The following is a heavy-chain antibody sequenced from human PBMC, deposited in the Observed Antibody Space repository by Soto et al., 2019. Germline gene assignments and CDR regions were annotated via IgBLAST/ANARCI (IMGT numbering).Heavy chain of an antibody. D-gene: IGHD4-17*01. CDR2: IYYSGST. Sequence: SETLSLTCTVSGGSISSYYWSWIRQPPGKGLEWIGYIYYSGSTNYNPSLKSRVTISVDTSKNQFSLKLSSVTAADTAVYYCARHYGDYDFDALDIWGQGTMVTVSS. V-gene: IGHV4-59*08. J-gene: IGHJ3*02. CDR1: GGSISSYY. CDR3: ARHYGDYDFDALDI.